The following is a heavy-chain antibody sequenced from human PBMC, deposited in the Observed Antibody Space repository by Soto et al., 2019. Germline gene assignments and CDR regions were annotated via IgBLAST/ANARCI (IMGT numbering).Heavy chain of an antibody. CDR2: INAGNGNT. D-gene: IGHD5-18*01. CDR1: GYSFSNYA. CDR3: ARDPGYSYGYK. V-gene: IGHV1-3*01. Sequence: ASVKVSSKASGYSFSNYAMHWVRQAPGQRLEWMGWINAGNGNTKYSQKFQGRVTITRDTSASTAYMELSSLRSEDTAVYYCARDPGYSYGYKWGQGTLVTVTS. J-gene: IGHJ4*02.